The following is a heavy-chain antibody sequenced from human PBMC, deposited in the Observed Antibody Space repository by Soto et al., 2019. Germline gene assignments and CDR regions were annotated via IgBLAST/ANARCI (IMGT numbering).Heavy chain of an antibody. CDR2: IAHDGSNA. J-gene: IGHJ6*02. Sequence: QVQLVESGGGVVQPGGSLRLSCAASGFTFRNHAMHWVRQAPGKGLECLAVIAHDGSNAFYRDSVKGRFTVSRDNSKNTLYLYMNSLRSEDTGVYYCARGERGDILVVVGARPGEYGTDIWGQGTTVIVSS. D-gene: IGHD2-15*01. CDR3: ARGERGDILVVVGARPGEYGTDI. CDR1: GFTFRNHA. V-gene: IGHV3-30-3*01.